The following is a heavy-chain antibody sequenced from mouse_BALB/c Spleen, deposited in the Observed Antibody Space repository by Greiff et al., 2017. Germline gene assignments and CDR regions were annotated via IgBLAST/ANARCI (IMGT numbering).Heavy chain of an antibody. V-gene: IGHV5-4*02. Sequence: VQLKESGGGLVKPGGSLKLSCAASGFTFSDYYMYWVRQTPEKRLEWVATISDGGSYTYYPDSVKERFTISRDNAKNNLYLQMSSLKSEDTAMYYCARGYYGSSRYFDVWGAGTTVTVSS. D-gene: IGHD1-1*01. J-gene: IGHJ1*01. CDR3: ARGYYGSSRYFDV. CDR2: ISDGGSYT. CDR1: GFTFSDYY.